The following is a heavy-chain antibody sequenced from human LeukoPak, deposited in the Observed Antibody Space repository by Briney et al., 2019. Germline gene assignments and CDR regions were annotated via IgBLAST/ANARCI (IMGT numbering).Heavy chain of an antibody. CDR1: GYTFTGCY. D-gene: IGHD1-1*01. Sequence: GASVKVSCKASGYTFTGCYMHWVRQAPGQGLEWMGWISPNSGATNYAQKFQGRVTMTRDTSISTTYMELSSLRSDDTAIYYCARESESWKSKYFDYWGQGTLVTVSS. CDR3: ARESESWKSKYFDY. J-gene: IGHJ4*02. V-gene: IGHV1-2*02. CDR2: ISPNSGAT.